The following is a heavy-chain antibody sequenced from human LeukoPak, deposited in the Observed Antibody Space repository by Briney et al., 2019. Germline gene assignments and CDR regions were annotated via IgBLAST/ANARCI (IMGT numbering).Heavy chain of an antibody. CDR3: ATDLGGYGSDGVSGAFDY. D-gene: IGHD3-10*01. CDR2: ITWDGGST. Sequence: PGGSLRLSCAASGFTFDDYAMHWVRQAPGKGLEWVSLITWDGGSTYYADSVKGRLTISRDNSKNSLFLQMNSLRPEDTALYYCATDLGGYGSDGVSGAFDYWGQGTLVTVSS. J-gene: IGHJ4*02. V-gene: IGHV3-43D*04. CDR1: GFTFDDYA.